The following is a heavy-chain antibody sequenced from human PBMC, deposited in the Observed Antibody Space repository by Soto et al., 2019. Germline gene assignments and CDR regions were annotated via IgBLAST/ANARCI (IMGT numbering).Heavy chain of an antibody. J-gene: IGHJ6*02. CDR2: ISGSGGST. V-gene: IGHV3-23*01. CDR3: AKALKVSPYYGMDV. Sequence: GGSLRLSCAASGFTFSSYAMSWVRQAPGKGLEWVSAISGSGGSTYYADSVKGRFTISRDNSKNTLYLQMNSLRAEDTAVYYCAKALKVSPYYGMDVWGQGTTVTVSS. CDR1: GFTFSSYA.